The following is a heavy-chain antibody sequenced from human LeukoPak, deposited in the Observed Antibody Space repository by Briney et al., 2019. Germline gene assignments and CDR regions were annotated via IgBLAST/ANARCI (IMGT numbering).Heavy chain of an antibody. Sequence: GGSLRLSCAASGFTFSSYAMSWVRQAPGKGLEWVSAISGSGGSTYYADSVKGRFTISRDNSKNSLYLQMNSLRAEDTAVYYCARDGLKQLVPLFFWGQGTLVTVSS. D-gene: IGHD6-6*01. CDR3: ARDGLKQLVPLFF. CDR2: ISGSGGST. CDR1: GFTFSSYA. V-gene: IGHV3-23*01. J-gene: IGHJ4*02.